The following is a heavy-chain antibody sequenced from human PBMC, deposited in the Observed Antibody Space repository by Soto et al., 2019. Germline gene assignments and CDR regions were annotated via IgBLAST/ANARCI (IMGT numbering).Heavy chain of an antibody. Sequence: HGESLKISCKGSGYSFTSYWIGWVRQMPGKGLEWMGIIYPGDSDTRYSPSFQGQVTISADKSISTAYLQWSSLKASDTAMYYCARHTELYQLLPEGGYGMDVWGQGTTVTVSS. CDR2: IYPGDSDT. CDR3: ARHTELYQLLPEGGYGMDV. V-gene: IGHV5-51*01. D-gene: IGHD2-2*01. J-gene: IGHJ6*02. CDR1: GYSFTSYW.